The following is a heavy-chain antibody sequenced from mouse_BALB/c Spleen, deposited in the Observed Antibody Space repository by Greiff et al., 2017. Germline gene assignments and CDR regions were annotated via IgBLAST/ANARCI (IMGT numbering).Heavy chain of an antibody. CDR3: AFWTARFAY. CDR2: IDPENGNT. J-gene: IGHJ3*01. CDR1: GFNFKDYY. V-gene: IGHV14-1*02. D-gene: IGHD1-2*01. Sequence: EVQLQQSGAELVRPGALVKLSCKASGFNFKDYYMHWVKQRPEQGLEWIGWIDPENGNTIYDPKFQGKASITADTSSNTAYLQLSSLTSEDTAVYYCAFWTARFAYWGQGTLVTVSA.